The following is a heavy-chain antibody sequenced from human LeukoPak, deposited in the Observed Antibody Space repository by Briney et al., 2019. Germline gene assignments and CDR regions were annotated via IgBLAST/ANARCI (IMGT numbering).Heavy chain of an antibody. V-gene: IGHV3-23*01. CDR2: ITANGGYT. Sequence: GGSLRLSCAASAFSFSNFALIWVRQAPGKGLEWVSAITANGGYTLYADAVKGRFTVSRDNSKNTLYLQINSLRPEDTAMYYGAKDPNGDYIGAFDFWGQGTMVTVSS. D-gene: IGHD4-17*01. J-gene: IGHJ3*01. CDR1: AFSFSNFA. CDR3: AKDPNGDYIGAFDF.